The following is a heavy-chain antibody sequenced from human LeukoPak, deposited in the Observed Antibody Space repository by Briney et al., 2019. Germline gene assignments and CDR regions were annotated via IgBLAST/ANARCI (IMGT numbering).Heavy chain of an antibody. J-gene: IGHJ6*02. CDR2: FDPEDAET. CDR3: ATWGNNWNYYYYGMDV. CDR1: GYSVTQLS. Sequence: ASVKVSCKVSGYSVTQLSIHWVRQAPGKGLEWMGGFDPEDAETLYAQNFQGRVTMTEDTSADTAYMDLRRLTSEDTAVYYCATWGNNWNYYYYGMDVWGQGTSVTVSS. D-gene: IGHD1-20*01. V-gene: IGHV1-24*01.